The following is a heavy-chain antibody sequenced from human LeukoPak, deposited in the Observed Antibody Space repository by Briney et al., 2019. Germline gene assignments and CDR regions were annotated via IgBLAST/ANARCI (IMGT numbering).Heavy chain of an antibody. CDR2: ISSTGNSI. Sequence: GGSLRLSCAASGFTFSDYYMSWIRQAPGKGLEWVSYISSTGNSIFYADSVKGRFTISRDNAKNSLSLQLNSLRAENTAVYYCAKGGLRYGYWFDHWGQGTLVTVSS. CDR3: AKGGLRYGYWFDH. J-gene: IGHJ5*02. D-gene: IGHD3-9*01. V-gene: IGHV3-11*01. CDR1: GFTFSDYY.